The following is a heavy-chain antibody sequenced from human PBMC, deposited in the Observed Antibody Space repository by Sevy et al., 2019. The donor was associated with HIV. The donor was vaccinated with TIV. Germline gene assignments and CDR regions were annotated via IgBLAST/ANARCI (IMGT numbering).Heavy chain of an antibody. J-gene: IGHJ3*02. D-gene: IGHD2-2*02. CDR1: EFTFSSYA. CDR3: AKEYCSSTSCYTKRGSDDAFDI. Sequence: GGSLRLSCAASEFTFSSYAMSWVRQAPGKGLEWVSAISGGGGNTYYADSLKGRFTISRDNSKNTLYLQMNSLRAEDTAVYYCAKEYCSSTSCYTKRGSDDAFDIWGQGTMVTVSS. V-gene: IGHV3-23*01. CDR2: ISGGGGNT.